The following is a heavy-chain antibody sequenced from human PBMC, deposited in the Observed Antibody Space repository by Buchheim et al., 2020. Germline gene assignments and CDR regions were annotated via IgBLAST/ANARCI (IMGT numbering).Heavy chain of an antibody. CDR3: ARDPRVWKNSPFDY. Sequence: QVQLQESGPGLVKPSQTLSLTCTVSGGSISSGGYYWSWIRQPPGKGLEWIGEINHSGSTNYNPSLKSRVTISVDTSKNQFSLKLSSVTAADTAVYYCARDPRVWKNSPFDYWGQGTL. CDR1: GGSISSGGYY. D-gene: IGHD1/OR15-1a*01. V-gene: IGHV4-31*03. CDR2: INHSGST. J-gene: IGHJ4*02.